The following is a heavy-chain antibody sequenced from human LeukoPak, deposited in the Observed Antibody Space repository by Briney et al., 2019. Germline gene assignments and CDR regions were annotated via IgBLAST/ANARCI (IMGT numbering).Heavy chain of an antibody. Sequence: GVSLRLSCTASGFSFSTYGMNWVRQAPGRGLEWVSGLSGSGTITYYADAVKGRFTISRDNSKNMLYLQMNSLRAEDTAIYYCARDPYGDFIPLFDYWGQGTLLSVSS. J-gene: IGHJ4*02. CDR2: LSGSGTIT. D-gene: IGHD4-17*01. CDR3: ARDPYGDFIPLFDY. V-gene: IGHV3-23*01. CDR1: GFSFSTYG.